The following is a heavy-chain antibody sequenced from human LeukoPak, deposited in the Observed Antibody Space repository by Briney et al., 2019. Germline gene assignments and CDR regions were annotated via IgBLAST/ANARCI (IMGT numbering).Heavy chain of an antibody. CDR3: AKDAGQWLVLGYFQH. CDR1: GFTFSSYA. V-gene: IGHV3-23*01. J-gene: IGHJ1*01. D-gene: IGHD6-19*01. CDR2: ISGSGGST. Sequence: PGGFLRLSCAASGFTFSSYAMSWVRQAPGKGLEWVSAISGSGGSTYYADSVKGRFTISRDNSKNTLYLQMNSLRAEDTAVYYCAKDAGQWLVLGYFQHWGQGTLVTVSS.